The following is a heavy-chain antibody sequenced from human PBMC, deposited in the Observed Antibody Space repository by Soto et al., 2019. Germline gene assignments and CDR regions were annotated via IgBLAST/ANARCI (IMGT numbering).Heavy chain of an antibody. CDR3: GRDPELWDENVATRPSTYYYGMDV. D-gene: IGHD5-18*01. J-gene: IGHJ6*02. Sequence: QMQLVESGGGLVEPGGSLRLSCEASGFTFSNHYMSWIRQAPGKGLEWISYISRSGSTIYYADSVKGRFPISRDNSKNSVYLQMVSLRAEDTAMYYCGRDPELWDENVATRPSTYYYGMDVWGQGTTVTVAS. CDR1: GFTFSNHY. CDR2: ISRSGSTI. V-gene: IGHV3-11*01.